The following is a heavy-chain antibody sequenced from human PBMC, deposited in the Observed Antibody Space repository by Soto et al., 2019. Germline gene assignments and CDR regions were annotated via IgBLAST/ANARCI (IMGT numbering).Heavy chain of an antibody. D-gene: IGHD4-17*01. J-gene: IGHJ4*02. Sequence: QVQLVESGGGVVQPGRSLRLSCAASGFTFSSYGMHWVRQAPGKGLEWVAVISYDESYKSYANSVKGRFTISRDNSKNTLYLQMNGLRPEDTAVYYCAKANLREFDDWGQGTLVTVSS. V-gene: IGHV3-30*18. CDR1: GFTFSSYG. CDR3: AKANLREFDD. CDR2: ISYDESYK.